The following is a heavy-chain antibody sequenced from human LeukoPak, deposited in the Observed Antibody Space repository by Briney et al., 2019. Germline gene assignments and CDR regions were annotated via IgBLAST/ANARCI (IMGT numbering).Heavy chain of an antibody. D-gene: IGHD3-9*01. CDR3: AKDYDILTGHTY. J-gene: IGHJ4*02. CDR2: ISYDGSNK. Sequence: PGGSLRLSCAAAGYTFSSYGMHWVRQAPGKGLEWVAVISYDGSNKYYADSVKGRFTISRDNSKNTLYLQMNSLRAEDTAVYYCAKDYDILTGHTYWGQGTLVTVSS. CDR1: GYTFSSYG. V-gene: IGHV3-30*18.